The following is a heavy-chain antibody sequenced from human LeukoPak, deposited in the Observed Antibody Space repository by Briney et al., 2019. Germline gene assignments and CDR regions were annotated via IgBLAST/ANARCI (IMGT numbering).Heavy chain of an antibody. J-gene: IGHJ5*02. CDR2: IYPGDSDT. CDR3: ARERAGGTEWFDP. CDR1: GYSFTSYW. V-gene: IGHV5-51*01. Sequence: GESLKISCKGSGYSFTSYWIGWVRQMPGKSLEWMGIIYPGDSDTRYSPSFQGQVTLSTDKAIRTAYLEWSSLKGSDTAMYYCARERAGGTEWFDPWGQGTLVTVSS. D-gene: IGHD1-1*01.